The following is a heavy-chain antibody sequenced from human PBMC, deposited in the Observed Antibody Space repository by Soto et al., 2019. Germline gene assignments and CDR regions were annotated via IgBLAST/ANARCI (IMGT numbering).Heavy chain of an antibody. CDR2: IWYDGSNK. D-gene: IGHD2-21*02. V-gene: IGHV3-30*02. CDR1: GFTFSSYG. Sequence: GSLRLSCAASGFTFSSYGMHWVRQAPGKGLEWVAVIWYDGSNKYYADSVKGRFTISRDNSKNTLYLQMNSLRAEDTAVYYCAKETTSYCGGDCYPYGMDVWGQGTTVTV. J-gene: IGHJ6*02. CDR3: AKETTSYCGGDCYPYGMDV.